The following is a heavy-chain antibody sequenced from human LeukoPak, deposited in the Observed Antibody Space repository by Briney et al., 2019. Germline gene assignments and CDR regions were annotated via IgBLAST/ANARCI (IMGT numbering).Heavy chain of an antibody. CDR2: ISYDGSNK. Sequence: PGRSLRLSCAASGFTFSSYGMHRVRQAPGKGLEWVAVISYDGSNKYYADSVKGRFTISRDNSKNTPYLQMNSLRAEDTAVYYCAKDPEIAAAGRLDYWGQGTLVTVSS. J-gene: IGHJ4*02. CDR3: AKDPEIAAAGRLDY. D-gene: IGHD6-13*01. CDR1: GFTFSSYG. V-gene: IGHV3-30*18.